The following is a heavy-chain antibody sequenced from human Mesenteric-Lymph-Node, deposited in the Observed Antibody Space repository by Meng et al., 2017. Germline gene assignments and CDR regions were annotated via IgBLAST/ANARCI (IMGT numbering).Heavy chain of an antibody. CDR3: ATQESRDGHNPY. Sequence: VQLQGSGPGPVKPSQTLSLTCTVSGGSISRSYWWTWVRQSPGKGLEWIGEMYHSGTTNYNPSLKSRVTISMGKSNNQLSLKLNSVTAADTAVYYCATQESRDGHNPYWGQGTLVTVSS. J-gene: IGHJ4*02. CDR2: MYHSGTT. D-gene: IGHD5-24*01. V-gene: IGHV4-4*02. CDR1: GGSISRSYW.